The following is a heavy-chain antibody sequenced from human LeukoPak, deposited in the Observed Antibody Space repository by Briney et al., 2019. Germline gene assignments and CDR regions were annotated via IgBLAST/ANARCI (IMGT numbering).Heavy chain of an antibody. D-gene: IGHD5-24*01. CDR1: GFTVGSNY. CDR3: AKDIQLST. J-gene: IGHJ3*01. CDR2: IYSGGST. Sequence: GGSLRLSCAASGFTVGSNYMSWVRQAPGKGLEWVSLIYSGGSTYYADSVKGRFTISRDNSKNTLSLQMNSLRVEDTAMYFCAKDIQLSTWGLGTMVTVSS. V-gene: IGHV3-53*01.